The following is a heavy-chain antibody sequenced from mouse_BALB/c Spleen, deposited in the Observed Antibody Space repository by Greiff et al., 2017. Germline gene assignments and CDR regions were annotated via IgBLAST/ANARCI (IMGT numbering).Heavy chain of an antibody. J-gene: IGHJ1*01. CDR3: AISSVVGWDWYFDV. CDR1: GFTFSSYA. D-gene: IGHD1-1*01. V-gene: IGHV5-6-5*01. CDR2: ISRGGST. Sequence: DVLLVESGGGLVKPGGSLKLSCAASGFTFSSYAMSWVRQTPEKRLEWVASISRGGSTYYPDSVKGRFTISRDNARNILYLQMSSLRSEDTAMYYCAISSVVGWDWYFDVWGEGTTVTVSS.